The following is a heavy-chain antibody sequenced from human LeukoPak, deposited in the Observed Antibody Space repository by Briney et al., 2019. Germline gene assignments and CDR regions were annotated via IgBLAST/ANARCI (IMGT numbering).Heavy chain of an antibody. D-gene: IGHD1-26*01. CDR2: IGAPGGNT. V-gene: IGHV3-23*01. J-gene: IGHJ4*02. CDR1: GFTFSSFSSYA. Sequence: PGGSLRLSFAASGFTFSSFSSYAMPWVRRAPGKGLGWVSSIGAPGGNTYYADSVKGRFTISRDNSKNTLYLQMNNLRAEDTAVYYCAKDPFPGRLGAFDYWGQGTLVTVSS. CDR3: AKDPFPGRLGAFDY.